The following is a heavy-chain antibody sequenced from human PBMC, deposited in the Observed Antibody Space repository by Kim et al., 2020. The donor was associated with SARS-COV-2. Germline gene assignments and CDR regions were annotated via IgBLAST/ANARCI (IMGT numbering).Heavy chain of an antibody. J-gene: IGHJ3*01. V-gene: IGHV4-39*01. Sequence: YNLSLKQRITISVDTSKKQFSLKVTSVTAADTAMYYCARQVVSAWFNFDLWGQGTMVTVSS. D-gene: IGHD2-15*01. CDR3: ARQVVSAWFNFDL.